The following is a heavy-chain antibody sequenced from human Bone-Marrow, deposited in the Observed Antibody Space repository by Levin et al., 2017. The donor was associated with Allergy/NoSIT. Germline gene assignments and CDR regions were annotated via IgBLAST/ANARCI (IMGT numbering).Heavy chain of an antibody. CDR1: GFTFSNYA. CDR3: AKGPDMSHAFDISGQGILVTVSSECDFFDS. J-gene: IGHJ4*02. Sequence: PGGSLRLSCAVSGFTFSNYAMSWVRQAPGEGLEWVSGIVGRGDSRYYADSVKGRFTISRDNSKNTLYVQMNSLRAEDTAVYYCAKGPDMSHAFDISGQGILVTVSSECDFFDSWGRGTLVTVSS. V-gene: IGHV3-23*01. D-gene: IGHD2-8*02. CDR2: IVGRGDSR.